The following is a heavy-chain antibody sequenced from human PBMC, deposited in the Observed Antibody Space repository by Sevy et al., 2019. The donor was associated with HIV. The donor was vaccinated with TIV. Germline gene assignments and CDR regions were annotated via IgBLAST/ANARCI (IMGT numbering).Heavy chain of an antibody. D-gene: IGHD6-19*01. V-gene: IGHV1-8*01. Sequence: ASVKVSCKASGYTFTSYDINWVRQATGQGLEWMGWMNPNSGNTGYAQKFQGRVTMTRNTSISTAYMELGSLRSEDTAGYYCARVRPSSGWYTYYYYYYGMDVWGQGTTVTVSS. J-gene: IGHJ6*02. CDR3: ARVRPSSGWYTYYYYYYGMDV. CDR1: GYTFTSYD. CDR2: MNPNSGNT.